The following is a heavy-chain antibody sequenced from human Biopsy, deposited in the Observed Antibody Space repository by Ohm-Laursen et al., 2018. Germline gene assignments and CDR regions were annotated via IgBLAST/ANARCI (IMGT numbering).Heavy chain of an antibody. D-gene: IGHD1-1*01. J-gene: IGHJ3*02. CDR1: RFTFSSDA. Sequence: SLRLSCSASRFTFSSDAMSWVRQAPGKGLEWVSAISGSSTSYYADSVKGRFTISRDNSKSTLYLQMNSLRAEDTAIYYCAKGRVGNSGSLDIWGHGTMVTVSS. V-gene: IGHV3-23*01. CDR3: AKGRVGNSGSLDI. CDR2: ISGSSTS.